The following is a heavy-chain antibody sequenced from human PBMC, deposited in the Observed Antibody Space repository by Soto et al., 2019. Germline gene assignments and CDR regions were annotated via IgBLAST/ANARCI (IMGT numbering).Heavy chain of an antibody. CDR1: GYAFTGYY. CDR3: ARVGTYSSGWYRYFDY. CDR2: INPNSGGT. J-gene: IGHJ4*02. Sequence: ASVKVSCKASGYAFTGYYMHWVRQAPGQGLEWMGWINPNSGGTNYAQKFQGWVTMTRDTSISTAYMELSRLRYDDTAVYYCARVGTYSSGWYRYFDYWGQGTLVTVSS. V-gene: IGHV1-2*04. D-gene: IGHD6-19*01.